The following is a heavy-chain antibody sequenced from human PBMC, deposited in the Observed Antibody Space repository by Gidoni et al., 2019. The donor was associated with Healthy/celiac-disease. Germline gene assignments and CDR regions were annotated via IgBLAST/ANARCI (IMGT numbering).Heavy chain of an antibody. Sequence: EVQLVESGGGLIQPGGSLRLSCAASGFTVSSNYMSWVRQAPGKGLEWVAVSYSGGSTYYADSVKGRFTISRDNSKNTLYLQMNSLRAEDTAVYYCARVQRFLEWLSSYMDVWGKGTTVTVSS. D-gene: IGHD3-3*01. CDR3: ARVQRFLEWLSSYMDV. CDR1: GFTVSSNY. V-gene: IGHV3-53*01. J-gene: IGHJ6*03. CDR2: SYSGGST.